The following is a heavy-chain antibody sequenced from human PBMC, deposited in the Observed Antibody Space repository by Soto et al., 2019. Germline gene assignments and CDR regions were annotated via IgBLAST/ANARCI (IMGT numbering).Heavy chain of an antibody. CDR2: IIPIFGTA. V-gene: IGHV1-69*01. CDR3: ASHTPPYYYDSSGYYVTAKFDY. Sequence: QVQLVQSGAEVKKPGSSVKVSCKASGGTFSSYAISWVRQAPGQGLEWMGGIIPIFGTANYAQKFQGRVTITADESTSTAYMELSSLRSEDTAVYYCASHTPPYYYDSSGYYVTAKFDYWGQGTLVTVSS. D-gene: IGHD3-22*01. J-gene: IGHJ4*02. CDR1: GGTFSSYA.